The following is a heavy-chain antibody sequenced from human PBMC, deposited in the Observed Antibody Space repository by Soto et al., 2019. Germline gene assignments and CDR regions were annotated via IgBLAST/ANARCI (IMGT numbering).Heavy chain of an antibody. CDR1: GFTFSNYW. CDR3: ARGWPQSASGSHLAY. Sequence: GGSLRLSCAASGFTFSNYWIHWVRQAPGKGLVWVSRINTDGSSTTYADSVQGRFTISRDNAKNTLSLQMNSLRAEDTAVYYCARGWPQSASGSHLAYWGQGTLVTVSS. V-gene: IGHV3-74*01. D-gene: IGHD3-10*01. J-gene: IGHJ4*02. CDR2: INTDGSST.